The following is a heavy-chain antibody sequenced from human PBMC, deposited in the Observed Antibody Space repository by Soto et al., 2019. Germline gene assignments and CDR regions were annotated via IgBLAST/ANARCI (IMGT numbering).Heavy chain of an antibody. Sequence: PSETLSLTCTVSGDSISSYSWSWIRQPPWKGLEWIGNIHYNGNTKYSPSLKSRVTMSVDTSKNHFSLKLISVTTADTAVYYCARLSDYYQTFDYWRHGTLVTVST. CDR3: ARLSDYYQTFDY. CDR2: IHYNGNT. CDR1: GDSISSYS. J-gene: IGHJ4*01. V-gene: IGHV4-59*01. D-gene: IGHD3-22*01.